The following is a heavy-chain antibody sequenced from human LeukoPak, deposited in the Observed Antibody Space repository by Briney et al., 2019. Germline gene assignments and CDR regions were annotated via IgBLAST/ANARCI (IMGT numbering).Heavy chain of an antibody. D-gene: IGHD4-23*01. CDR1: GGTFRSYA. CDR3: AREEDPGGNSSWDY. V-gene: IGHV1-69*04. CDR2: IIPILGIA. Sequence: SVKASCKASGGTFRSYAISWVRQAPGQGLEWMGRIIPILGIANYAQKFQGRVTITADKPTSPAYLVPGSLRSEGPALHYCAREEDPGGNSSWDYWGQGTLVTVSS. J-gene: IGHJ4*02.